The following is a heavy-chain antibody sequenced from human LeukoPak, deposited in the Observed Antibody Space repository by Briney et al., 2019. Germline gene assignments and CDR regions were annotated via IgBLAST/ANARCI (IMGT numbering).Heavy chain of an antibody. J-gene: IGHJ3*02. CDR2: INPSGGST. CDR3: ARVLRFGELSSDAFDI. V-gene: IGHV1-46*01. CDR1: GYTFTSYY. D-gene: IGHD3-16*02. Sequence: ASVEVSCKASGYTFTSYYMHWVRQAPGQGLEWMGIINPSGGSTSYAQKFQGRVTMTRDTSTSTVYMELSSLTSEDTAVYYCARVLRFGELSSDAFDIWGQGTMVTVSS.